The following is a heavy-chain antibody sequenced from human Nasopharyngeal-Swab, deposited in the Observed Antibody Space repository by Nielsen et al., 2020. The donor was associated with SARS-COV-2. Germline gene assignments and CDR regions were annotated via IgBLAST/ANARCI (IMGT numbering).Heavy chain of an antibody. D-gene: IGHD3-9*01. CDR2: IIPIFGTA. J-gene: IGHJ6*02. V-gene: IGHV1-69*13. CDR1: GYTFTSYD. Sequence: SVKVSCKASGYTFTSYDISWVRQAPGQGLEWMGGIIPIFGTANYAQKFQGRVTITADESTSTAYMELSSLRSEDTAVYYCARSRTYYDILTGSPVYYYYYGMDVWGQGTTVTVSS. CDR3: ARSRTYYDILTGSPVYYYYYGMDV.